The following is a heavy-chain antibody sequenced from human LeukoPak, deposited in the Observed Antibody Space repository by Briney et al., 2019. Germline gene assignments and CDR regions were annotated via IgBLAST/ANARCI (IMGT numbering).Heavy chain of an antibody. Sequence: GASVKVSCKASGYTFTSNYIHWVRQAPGQGPEWMGMIYPRDGSTSYAQKFQGRVTVTRDTSTSTVHMELSGLRSGDTAVYYCARDQEGFDYWGQGTLVTVSS. CDR3: ARDQEGFDY. J-gene: IGHJ4*02. CDR2: IYPRDGST. V-gene: IGHV1-46*01. CDR1: GYTFTSNY.